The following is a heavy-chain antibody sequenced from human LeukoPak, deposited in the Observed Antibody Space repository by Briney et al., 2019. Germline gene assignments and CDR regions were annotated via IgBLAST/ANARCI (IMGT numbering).Heavy chain of an antibody. J-gene: IGHJ6*02. Sequence: SETLSLTCTVSGDSVTSDYYWGWVRQSPGKGLEWIGSFYPGGTIFPSGSTYYNPSLKSRVTISVDTSKNQLSFRLNSVTATDTAVYYCARGLPGVWGQGTSVTVSS. D-gene: IGHD3/OR15-3a*01. V-gene: IGHV4-38-2*02. CDR2: FYPGGTIFPSGST. CDR3: ARGLPGV. CDR1: GDSVTSDYY.